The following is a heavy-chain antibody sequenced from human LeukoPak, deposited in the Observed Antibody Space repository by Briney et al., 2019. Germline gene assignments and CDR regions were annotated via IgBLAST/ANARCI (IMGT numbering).Heavy chain of an antibody. CDR2: IIPIFGIA. CDR1: GGTFSSYA. CDR3: ARLSQSGNWNYYGMDV. D-gene: IGHD1-1*01. V-gene: IGHV1-69*04. J-gene: IGHJ6*02. Sequence: SVKVSCKASGGTFSSYAISWVRQAPGHGLEWMGRIIPIFGIANYAQKFQGRVTITADKSTSTAYMELSSLRSEDTAVYYCARLSQSGNWNYYGMDVWGQGTTVTVSS.